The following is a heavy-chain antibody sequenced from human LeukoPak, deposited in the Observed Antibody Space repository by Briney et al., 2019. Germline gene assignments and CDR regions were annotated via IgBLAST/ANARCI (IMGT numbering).Heavy chain of an antibody. CDR3: AIESLLYSSGLP. CDR1: GGSFSGYY. V-gene: IGHV4-34*01. J-gene: IGHJ5*02. D-gene: IGHD6-19*01. CDR2: INHSGST. Sequence: PSETLSLTCAVYGGSFSGYYWSWIRQPPPKGLEWIGEINHSGSTNYNPSLKSRVAISVDTSKNQFSLKLSSVTAADTAVYYCAIESLLYSSGLPWGQGTLVTVSS.